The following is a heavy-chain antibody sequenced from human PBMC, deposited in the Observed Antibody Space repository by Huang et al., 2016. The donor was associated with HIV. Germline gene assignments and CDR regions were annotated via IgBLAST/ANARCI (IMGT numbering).Heavy chain of an antibody. J-gene: IGHJ6*03. D-gene: IGHD5-18*01. CDR1: GYTFSSFG. Sequence: QVQLVQSGAEVKKPGASVKVSCKASGYTFSSFGISWVRQAPGQGLEWGGWISGYNGNTTFAQKCQGRPTMTTDTSTSTAYMELRSLRSDDTAVYYCARGGGIQLWLLGYYYMDVWGNGTTVTVSS. V-gene: IGHV1-18*01. CDR3: ARGGGIQLWLLGYYYMDV. CDR2: ISGYNGNT.